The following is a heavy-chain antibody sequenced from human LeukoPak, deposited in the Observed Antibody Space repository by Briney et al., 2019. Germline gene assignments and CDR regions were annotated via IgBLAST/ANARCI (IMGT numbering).Heavy chain of an antibody. CDR1: GYTFTGYY. CDR3: ARAAWEYSSSSSVFDYYYMDV. J-gene: IGHJ6*03. CDR2: INPNSGGT. Sequence: GASVKVSCKASGYTFTGYYMHWVRQAPGQGLEWMGWINPNSGGTNYAQKFQDRVTVTRDTSISTAYMELSSLRSDDTAVYYCARAAWEYSSSSSVFDYYYMDVWGKGTTVTVSS. D-gene: IGHD6-6*01. V-gene: IGHV1-2*02.